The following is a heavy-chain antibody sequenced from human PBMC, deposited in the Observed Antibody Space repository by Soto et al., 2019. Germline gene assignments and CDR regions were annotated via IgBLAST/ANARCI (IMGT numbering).Heavy chain of an antibody. CDR2: IKSKTDGGTT. CDR3: TSLPQNVDTAMGTAGDYYYYYGMDV. J-gene: IGHJ6*02. Sequence: EVQLVESGGGLVKPGGSLRLSCAASGFTFSNAWMNWVRQAPGKGLEWVGRIKSKTDGGTTDYAAPVKGRFTISRDDSTNTLYLQMNSLKTEDTAVYYCTSLPQNVDTAMGTAGDYYYYYGMDVWGQGTTVTVSS. CDR1: GFTFSNAW. V-gene: IGHV3-15*07. D-gene: IGHD5-18*01.